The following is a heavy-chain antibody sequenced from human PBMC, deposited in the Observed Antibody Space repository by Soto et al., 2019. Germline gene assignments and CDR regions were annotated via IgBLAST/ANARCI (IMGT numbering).Heavy chain of an antibody. D-gene: IGHD3-3*01. V-gene: IGHV3-30*18. CDR1: GFTFENFG. CDR2: IAYDGSSK. CDR3: AKSLDGVPVQEFDP. J-gene: IGHJ5*02. Sequence: QVQLVESGGGVVQPGMSLRLSCAASGFTFENFGMHWVRQAPGKGLEWVAVIAYDGSSKYYADSVKGRFTISRDNSNNALCLQMNSLRVEDTAVYYCAKSLDGVPVQEFDPRGQGALVTVSS.